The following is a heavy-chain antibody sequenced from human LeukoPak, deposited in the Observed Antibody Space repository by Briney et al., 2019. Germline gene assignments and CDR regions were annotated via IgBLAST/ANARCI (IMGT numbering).Heavy chain of an antibody. V-gene: IGHV1-2*02. CDR1: GYTFTGYY. CDR3: ARDPRGGSYGDY. CDR2: INPNSGGT. Sequence: ASVKVSCKASGYTFTGYYMHWVRQAPGQGLEWMGWINPNSGGTNYAQKFQGRVTLTRDTSISTAYMELSRLRSEDTAVYYCARDPRGGSYGDYWGQGTLVTVSS. J-gene: IGHJ4*02. D-gene: IGHD3-16*01.